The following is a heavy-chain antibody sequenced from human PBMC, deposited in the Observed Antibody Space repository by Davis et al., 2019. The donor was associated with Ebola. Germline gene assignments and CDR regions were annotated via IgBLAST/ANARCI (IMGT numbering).Heavy chain of an antibody. CDR2: INPSGGST. Sequence: ASVKVSCKASGYTFTSYYMHWVRQAPGQGLEWMGIINPSGGSTSYAQKFQGRVTMTRDTSTSTVYMELSSLRSEDTAVYYCARDPTVTTRSLDYGMDVWGQGTTVTVSS. V-gene: IGHV1-46*01. CDR3: ARDPTVTTRSLDYGMDV. D-gene: IGHD4-17*01. CDR1: GYTFTSYY. J-gene: IGHJ6*02.